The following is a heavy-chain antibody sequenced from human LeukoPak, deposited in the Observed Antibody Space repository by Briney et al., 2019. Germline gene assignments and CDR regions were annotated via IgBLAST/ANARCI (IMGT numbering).Heavy chain of an antibody. CDR3: ARDGGGLPY. CDR2: VETDGTST. J-gene: IGHJ4*02. D-gene: IGHD3-16*01. Sequence: GGSLRLSCVASGLTLSAYRMHWVRQAPGKGLEWVSHVETDGTSTRYADSVKGRFTISRDSAKNTLYPQMNSLRAEDTAVYYCARDGGGLPYWGQGTLVTVSS. CDR1: GLTLSAYR. V-gene: IGHV3-74*01.